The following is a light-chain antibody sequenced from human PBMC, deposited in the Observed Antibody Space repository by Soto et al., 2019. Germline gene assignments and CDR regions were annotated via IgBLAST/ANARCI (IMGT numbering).Light chain of an antibody. CDR1: SSNNGNNY. CDR3: AAWDDSLSGVV. J-gene: IGLJ2*01. V-gene: IGLV1-47*01. Sequence: QPVLTQPPSASGTPGQRVTIYCSGTSSNNGNNYVCWYQQLPGTAPKLLIYRNNQRPSGVPDRFSGSKSGTSASLAISGLRSDDEADYYCAAWDDSLSGVVFGGGTKVTVL. CDR2: RNN.